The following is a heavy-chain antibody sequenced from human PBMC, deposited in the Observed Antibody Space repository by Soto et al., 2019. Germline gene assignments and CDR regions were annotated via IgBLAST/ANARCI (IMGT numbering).Heavy chain of an antibody. Sequence: FLTCGVCEGAVSVTNDYWSLRRQPPGKRLEWIGYVYYSGTTNYNPSLKSRVTISVDLSKNQFSLRLSSVTTADTALYYCARTTAATNTLPSRYFFDYCGQRTLVTVSS. CDR3: ARTTAATNTLPSRYFFDY. CDR1: EGAVSVTNDY. CDR2: VYYSGTT. D-gene: IGHD4-17*01. V-gene: IGHV4-61*01. J-gene: IGHJ4*02.